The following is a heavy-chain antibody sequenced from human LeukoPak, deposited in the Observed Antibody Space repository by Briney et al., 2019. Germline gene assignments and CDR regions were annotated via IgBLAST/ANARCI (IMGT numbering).Heavy chain of an antibody. CDR2: IYTSGST. D-gene: IGHD3-3*01. CDR3: ARELLYYDFWSGSYYFDY. J-gene: IGHJ4*02. Sequence: SETLSLTCTVSGVSISSYYWSWIRQPAGKGLEWIGRIYTSGSTNYNPSLKSRVTMSVDTSKNQFSLKLSSVTAADTAVYYCARELLYYDFWSGSYYFDYWGQGTLVTVSS. V-gene: IGHV4-4*07. CDR1: GVSISSYY.